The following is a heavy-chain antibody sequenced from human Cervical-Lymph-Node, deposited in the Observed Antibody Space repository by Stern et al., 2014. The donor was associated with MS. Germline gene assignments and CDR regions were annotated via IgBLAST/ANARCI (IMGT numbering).Heavy chain of an antibody. D-gene: IGHD3-22*01. CDR2: IYYSGST. CDR1: GGSISSGGYY. V-gene: IGHV4-31*03. Sequence: QLQLQESGPGLVKPSQTLSLTCTVSGGSISSGGYYWSWIRQHPGKGLEXIGYIYYSGSTYYNPSLKSRVTISVDTSKNQFSLKLSSVTAADTAVYYCARDHHTMIDDAFDIWGQGTMVTVSS. J-gene: IGHJ3*02. CDR3: ARDHHTMIDDAFDI.